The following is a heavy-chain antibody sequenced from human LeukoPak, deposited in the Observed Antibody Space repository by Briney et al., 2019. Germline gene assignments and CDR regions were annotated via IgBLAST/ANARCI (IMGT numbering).Heavy chain of an antibody. D-gene: IGHD5-12*01. J-gene: IGHJ4*02. Sequence: GGSLRLSCAASGFTSSTFAMHWARQAPGKGLEWVAVISYDGRNKYYADSVKGRFTISRDNSKNTVYLQMNSLRPEDAAIYYCTRVANFGGYEFDVWGQGTLVTVSS. CDR2: ISYDGRNK. V-gene: IGHV3-30*01. CDR3: TRVANFGGYEFDV. CDR1: GFTSSTFA.